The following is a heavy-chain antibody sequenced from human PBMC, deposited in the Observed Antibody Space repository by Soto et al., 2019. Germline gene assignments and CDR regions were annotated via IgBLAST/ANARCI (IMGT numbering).Heavy chain of an antibody. V-gene: IGHV1-69*06. CDR3: ARAVVTDTTLGYFDS. D-gene: IGHD2-21*02. CDR2: IIPILETT. J-gene: IGHJ4*02. Sequence: SVKVSCKASGGSFSSDAITWVRQAPGQGLEWMGGIIPILETTNYAHNFQGRPTLSADKSTATVYMELSSLRSEDTAPYFLARAVVTDTTLGYFDSWGQGTLVTVSS. CDR1: GGSFSSDA.